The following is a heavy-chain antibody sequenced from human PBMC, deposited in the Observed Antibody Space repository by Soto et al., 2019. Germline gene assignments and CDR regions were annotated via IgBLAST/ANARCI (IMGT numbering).Heavy chain of an antibody. V-gene: IGHV4-59*11. D-gene: IGHD3-16*01. CDR2: ISYSGST. J-gene: IGHJ4*02. CDR1: GGSMSSHY. CDR3: ARADPDASVGY. Sequence: SETLALTCAVCGGSMSSHYWTWLRQPPGKGLEWIGYISYSGSTYYNPSLKSRVTISADTSRNQFSLKLSSEIAADTAVYYCARADPDASVGYWGQGTLVTVSS.